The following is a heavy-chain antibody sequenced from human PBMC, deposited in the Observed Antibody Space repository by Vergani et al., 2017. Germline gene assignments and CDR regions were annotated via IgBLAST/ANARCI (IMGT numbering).Heavy chain of an antibody. CDR1: GGSISSYY. D-gene: IGHD3-22*01. CDR3: AREVYYVSSGYLWFDP. CDR2: IYYSGST. Sequence: QVQLQESGPGLVKPSETLYLTCTVSGGSISSYYWSWIRQPPGQGLEWIGYIYYSGSTNYNPSHKSRVPISVDPSKNQFSLKLSSVTAGDPAVYYFAREVYYVSSGYLWFDPWGQGTLVTVSS. V-gene: IGHV4-59*12. J-gene: IGHJ5*02.